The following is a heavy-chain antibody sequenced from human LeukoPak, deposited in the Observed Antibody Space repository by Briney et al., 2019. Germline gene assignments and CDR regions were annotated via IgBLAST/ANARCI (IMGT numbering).Heavy chain of an antibody. J-gene: IGHJ4*02. D-gene: IGHD2-2*01. V-gene: IGHV1-2*02. Sequence: ASVKVSCKASGYTFTDYYMHWVRQAPGQGFEWMGWINPNDGDTNYAQKFQGRVTMTRDTSISTAHMEVSRLRSDNTAVYYCARANFLYCSSSTCLFDYWGQGTLVTVSS. CDR3: ARANFLYCSSSTCLFDY. CDR2: INPNDGDT. CDR1: GYTFTDYY.